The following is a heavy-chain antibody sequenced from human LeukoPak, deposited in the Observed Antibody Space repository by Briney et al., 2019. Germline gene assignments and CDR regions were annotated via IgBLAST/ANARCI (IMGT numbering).Heavy chain of an antibody. Sequence: SQTLSLTCAISGDSVSSNNADWNWIRQSPSRGFEWLGRTYFRSKWYNDYAASVKSRITVNPDTSKNHFSLQLSSVTPEDTAVYYCARTYGGNCDYWGQGTLVTVSS. CDR3: ARTYGGNCDY. CDR1: GDSVSSNNAD. D-gene: IGHD4-23*01. V-gene: IGHV6-1*01. J-gene: IGHJ4*02. CDR2: TYFRSKWYN.